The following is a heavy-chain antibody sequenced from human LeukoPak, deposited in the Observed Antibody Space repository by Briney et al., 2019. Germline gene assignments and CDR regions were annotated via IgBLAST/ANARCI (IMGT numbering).Heavy chain of an antibody. Sequence: SETLSLTCTVSDGSITSYYWNWIRQPPGKELEWIGNIYNSGSTDYNPSLKSRVIISVNTSKNQISLKLSSVTAADTAVYYCARDKGPYWYFDLWGRGTLVTVSS. V-gene: IGHV4-59*01. CDR3: ARDKGPYWYFDL. J-gene: IGHJ2*01. CDR1: DGSITSYY. CDR2: IYNSGST.